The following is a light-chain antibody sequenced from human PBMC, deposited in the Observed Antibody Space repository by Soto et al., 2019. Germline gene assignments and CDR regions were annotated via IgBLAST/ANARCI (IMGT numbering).Light chain of an antibody. Sequence: EIVMTHSPATLSVSPGERATLSCRASQSVSNNLAWYQQKPGQAPRLLIYGASTRATGIPARFSGSGSGTEYTLNISSLQSEDFALYYCQQYNNWPRTFGQGTKVDI. J-gene: IGKJ1*01. CDR3: QQYNNWPRT. CDR2: GAS. V-gene: IGKV3-15*01. CDR1: QSVSNN.